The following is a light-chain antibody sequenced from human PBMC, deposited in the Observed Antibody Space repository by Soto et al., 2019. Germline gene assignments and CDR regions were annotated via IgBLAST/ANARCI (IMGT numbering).Light chain of an antibody. CDR2: DAS. CDR3: QHRNNWPWT. Sequence: DIVLTQSPAILSLSPGERATLSCRASQSVGRYLVWYQQKPGQAPSLLIYDASNRATGIPARFSGSGSGTDFTLTISSLESEDFAVYYCQHRNNWPWTLGQGTKVDIK. J-gene: IGKJ1*01. V-gene: IGKV3-11*01. CDR1: QSVGRY.